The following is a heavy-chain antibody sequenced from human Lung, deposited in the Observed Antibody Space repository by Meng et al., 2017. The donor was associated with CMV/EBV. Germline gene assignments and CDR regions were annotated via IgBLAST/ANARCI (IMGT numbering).Heavy chain of an antibody. V-gene: IGHV3-30-3*01. CDR2: ISYDGSNK. J-gene: IGHJ4*02. CDR1: GFTFSSYA. Sequence: SCAASGFTFSSYAMHWVRQAPGKGLEWVAVISYDGSNKYYADSVKGRFTISRDNAKNTLYLQMNSLRAEDTAVYYCARDHYYDSSGLDYWGQGTXVTGSS. CDR3: ARDHYYDSSGLDY. D-gene: IGHD3-22*01.